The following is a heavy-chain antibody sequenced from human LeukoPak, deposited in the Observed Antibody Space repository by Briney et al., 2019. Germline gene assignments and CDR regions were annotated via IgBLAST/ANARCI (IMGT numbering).Heavy chain of an antibody. V-gene: IGHV1-18*01. J-gene: IGHJ6*03. CDR1: GYTFTSYV. Sequence: ASVKVSCKASGYTFTSYVVSWVRQAPGQGLEWMGWISAYNGNTNYAQKLQGRVTMTTDTSTSTAYMELRSLRSDDTAVYYCARVGYCRRTSCYPGVRSMDVWGKGTTVTVSS. CDR2: ISAYNGNT. D-gene: IGHD2-2*01. CDR3: ARVGYCRRTSCYPGVRSMDV.